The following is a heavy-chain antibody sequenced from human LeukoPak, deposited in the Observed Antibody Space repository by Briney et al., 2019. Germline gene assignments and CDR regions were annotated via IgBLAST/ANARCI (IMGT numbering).Heavy chain of an antibody. J-gene: IGHJ5*02. CDR3: ARGRLGGHRFDP. V-gene: IGHV3-74*01. CDR1: GFTFSSYW. CDR2: INGDGGST. D-gene: IGHD3-10*01. Sequence: GGSLRIYCVASGFTFSSYWIHWVRQAPGKGLVWVSRINGDGGSTDYADSVKGRFTISRDNAKNTLYLQMNSLRAEDTAVYYCARGRLGGHRFDPWGQGTLVTVSS.